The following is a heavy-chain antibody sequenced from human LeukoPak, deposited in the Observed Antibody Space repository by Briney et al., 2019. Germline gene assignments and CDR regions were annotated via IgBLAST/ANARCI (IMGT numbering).Heavy chain of an antibody. CDR3: ARDLFSTGNWFDP. V-gene: IGHV3-48*03. Sequence: PGGSLRLSCAASGFTFSSYEMNWVRQAPGKGGEGVSYIGRRGSPIYYADCVKGRLTISRDNAKNSVYLQMNSLRAEATGVYYCARDLFSTGNWFDPWGQGTLVTVSS. J-gene: IGHJ5*02. CDR2: IGRRGSPI. D-gene: IGHD2-8*02. CDR1: GFTFSSYE.